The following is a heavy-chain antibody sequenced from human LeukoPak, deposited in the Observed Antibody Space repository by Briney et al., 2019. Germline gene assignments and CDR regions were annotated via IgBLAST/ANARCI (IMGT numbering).Heavy chain of an antibody. CDR2: INPNSGNT. J-gene: IGHJ6*03. CDR3: ARVPYDSSALYYYYYMDV. Sequence: GASVKVSCKASGYTFTSYDINWVRQATGQGLEWMGWINPNSGNTGYAQKFQGRVTMTRNTSISTAYMELSSLRSEDTAVYYCARVPYDSSALYYYYYMDVWGKGTTVTISS. D-gene: IGHD3-22*01. CDR1: GYTFTSYD. V-gene: IGHV1-8*01.